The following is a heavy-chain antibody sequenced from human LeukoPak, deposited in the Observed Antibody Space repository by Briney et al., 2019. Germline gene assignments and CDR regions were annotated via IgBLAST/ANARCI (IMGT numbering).Heavy chain of an antibody. CDR1: GYTFTGYY. CDR2: INPNSGGT. CDR3: ARGPYTPPTANWFDP. V-gene: IGHV1-2*02. Sequence: ASVKVSCKASGYTFTGYYIHWVRQAPGQGLEWMGWINPNSGGTNYAQKFQGRVTMTRDTSISTAYMELSRLRSDDTAVYYCARGPYTPPTANWFDPWGQGTLVTVSS. D-gene: IGHD2-2*02. J-gene: IGHJ5*02.